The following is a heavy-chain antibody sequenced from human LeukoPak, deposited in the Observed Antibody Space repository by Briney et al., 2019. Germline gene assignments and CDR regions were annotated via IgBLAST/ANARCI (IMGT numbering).Heavy chain of an antibody. CDR1: GGSISSYY. CDR3: ARDGSGLYYFDY. CDR2: IYYSGST. Sequence: SETLCLTCTVSGGSISSYYWSWIRQPPGKGLEWIGYIYYSGSTNYNPSLKSRVTISVDTSKNQFSLKLSSVTAADTAVYYCARDGSGLYYFDYWGQGTLVTVSS. D-gene: IGHD6-19*01. V-gene: IGHV4-59*01. J-gene: IGHJ4*02.